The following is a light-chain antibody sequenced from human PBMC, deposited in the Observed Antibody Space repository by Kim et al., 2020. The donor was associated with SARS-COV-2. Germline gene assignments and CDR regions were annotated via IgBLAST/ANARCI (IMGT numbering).Light chain of an antibody. V-gene: IGKV1-5*03. J-gene: IGKJ2*01. Sequence: SASVGDRVTITCRASQSISSRLAWYQQKPGKAPKLVIYKASNLESGVPSRFSGSGSGSDFILTISSLQPDDFATYYCQQYDNDPYTFGQGTKLE. CDR2: KAS. CDR1: QSISSR. CDR3: QQYDNDPYT.